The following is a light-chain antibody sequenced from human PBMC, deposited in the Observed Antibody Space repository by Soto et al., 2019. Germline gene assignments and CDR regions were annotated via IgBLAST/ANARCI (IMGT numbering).Light chain of an antibody. CDR3: QQYGRSPGT. Sequence: EIVLTQSPATLSLSPGERATLSCRASQSVSSYLAWYQQKPGQAPRLLIYDASNRATGIPARFCGSGSGTDFTLTISRLEPEDFAVYYCQQYGRSPGTFGQGTKVDIK. J-gene: IGKJ1*01. CDR1: QSVSSY. CDR2: DAS. V-gene: IGKV3-11*01.